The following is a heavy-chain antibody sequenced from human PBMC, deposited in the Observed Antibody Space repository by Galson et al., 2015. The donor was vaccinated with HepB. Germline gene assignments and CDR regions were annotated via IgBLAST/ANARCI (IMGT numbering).Heavy chain of an antibody. Sequence: ETLSLTCSVSGGSISGYYWSWIRQAPGKGLEWIGYIYYSGSTNYNPSLKSRVSISIETSKNQFSLKLSSVTTADTAVYYCARGTSPFVHWGQGTLVTVSS. D-gene: IGHD3-10*02. CDR2: IYYSGST. V-gene: IGHV4-59*01. CDR3: ARGTSPFVH. J-gene: IGHJ4*02. CDR1: GGSISGYY.